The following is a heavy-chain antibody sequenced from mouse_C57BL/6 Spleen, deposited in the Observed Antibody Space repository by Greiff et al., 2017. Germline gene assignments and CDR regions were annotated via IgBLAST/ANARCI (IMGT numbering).Heavy chain of an antibody. CDR3: ASIRGNYLDY. Sequence: EVQLQQSVAELVRPGASVKLSCTASGFNIKTTYMHWVKQRPEQGLEWIGRIDPANGNTKYAPKFQGKATITADTSSNTAYLQLSSLTSEDTAIYYCASIRGNYLDYWGQGTTLTVSS. J-gene: IGHJ2*01. V-gene: IGHV14-3*01. CDR1: GFNIKTTY. CDR2: IDPANGNT.